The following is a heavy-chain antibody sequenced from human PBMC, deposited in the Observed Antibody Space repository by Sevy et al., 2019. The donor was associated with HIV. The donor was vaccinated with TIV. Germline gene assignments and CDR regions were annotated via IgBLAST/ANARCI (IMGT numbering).Heavy chain of an antibody. CDR1: GFTFSSYA. CDR3: AKDGRYYYGSGSDKNDY. V-gene: IGHV3-23*01. Sequence: GGSLRLSCAASGFTFSSYAMSWVRQAPGKGLEWVSAISGSGGSTYYADSVKGRFTISRANSKNTLYLQMNSLRAEDTAVYYCAKDGRYYYGSGSDKNDYWGQGTLVTVSS. D-gene: IGHD3-10*01. CDR2: ISGSGGST. J-gene: IGHJ4*02.